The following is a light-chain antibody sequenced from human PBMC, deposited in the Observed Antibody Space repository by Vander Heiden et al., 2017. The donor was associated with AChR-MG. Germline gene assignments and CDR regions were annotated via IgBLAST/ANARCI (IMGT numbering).Light chain of an antibody. CDR3: SSYTRSSTVV. Sequence: QSALTQPASVSGSPGQSITISCTGTSSDVGGYNYVSWYQQHPGKAPKLMIYDVRNRPSGVSNRFTGSKSGNTASLTISGLQAEDEADYYCSSYTRSSTVVFGGGTKLTVL. V-gene: IGLV2-14*03. J-gene: IGLJ2*01. CDR2: DVR. CDR1: SSDVGGYNY.